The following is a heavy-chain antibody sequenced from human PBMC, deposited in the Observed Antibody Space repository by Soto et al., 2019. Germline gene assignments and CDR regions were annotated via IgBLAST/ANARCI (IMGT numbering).Heavy chain of an antibody. CDR1: GFTFSSYS. Sequence: PGGSLRLCCAGSGFTFSSYSMNGVRQAPGKGLEWVSSISSNSNYIYNADSVKGRFTISRDNARNSLFLQMHSLRAEDPAVYYCARDWGDNIRFDAFDIWGQGTMATV. CDR3: ARDWGDNIRFDAFDI. CDR2: ISSNSNYI. J-gene: IGHJ3*02. D-gene: IGHD2-21*02. V-gene: IGHV3-21*01.